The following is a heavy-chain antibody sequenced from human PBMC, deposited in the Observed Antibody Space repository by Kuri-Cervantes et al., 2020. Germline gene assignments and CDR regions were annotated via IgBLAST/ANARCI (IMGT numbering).Heavy chain of an antibody. CDR2: MNPNSGNT. D-gene: IGHD6-13*01. CDR1: GYTFTSYD. Sequence: ASVKVSCKASGYTFTSYDINWVRQATGQELEWMGWMNPNSGNTGYAQKFQGRVTMTRNTSISTAYMELSSLRYEDTAVYYCARVGDSSSWYRLSYYYGMDVWGQGTTVTVSS. V-gene: IGHV1-8*01. J-gene: IGHJ6*02. CDR3: ARVGDSSSWYRLSYYYGMDV.